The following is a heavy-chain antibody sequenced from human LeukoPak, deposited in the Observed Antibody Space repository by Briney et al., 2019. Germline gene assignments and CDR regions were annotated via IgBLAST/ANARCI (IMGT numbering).Heavy chain of an antibody. CDR2: ISSSGSTI. CDR3: ARYCSGGSCYGRGFDY. V-gene: IGHV3-48*03. Sequence: GGSLRLPCAASGFTFSSYEMNWVRQAPGKGLEWVSYISSSGSTIYYADSVKGRFTISRDNAKNSLYLQMNSLRAEDTAVYYCARYCSGGSCYGRGFDYWGQGTLVTVSS. CDR1: GFTFSSYE. D-gene: IGHD2-15*01. J-gene: IGHJ4*02.